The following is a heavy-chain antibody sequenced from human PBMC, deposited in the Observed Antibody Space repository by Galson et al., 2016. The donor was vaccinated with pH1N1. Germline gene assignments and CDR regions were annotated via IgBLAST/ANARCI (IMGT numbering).Heavy chain of an antibody. Sequence: SVKVSCKASGYTFTSYYFHWVRQAPGKGFEWMGVIDPSGGGTTYEQKFQAKVTMTRDTSTTTVKMDLSSLKSDDTAVYYCTRDLGGLRKSGGQGTLVTVSS. CDR2: IDPSGGGT. J-gene: IGHJ4*02. CDR3: TRDLGGLRKS. V-gene: IGHV1-46*01. CDR1: GYTFTSYY. D-gene: IGHD1-26*01.